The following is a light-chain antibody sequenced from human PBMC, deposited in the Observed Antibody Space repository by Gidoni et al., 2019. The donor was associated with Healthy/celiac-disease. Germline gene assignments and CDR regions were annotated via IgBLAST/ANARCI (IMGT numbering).Light chain of an antibody. Sequence: DIQMTQSPSTLSASVGDRVTITCRASQFISTWLAWYQVKPGKAPKRLIFKASSLESGVPSRFSGSGSGTEFSLTISSLQSDDFATYYCQQYYSQRAFGQGTKVEIK. J-gene: IGKJ1*01. CDR3: QQYYSQRA. CDR2: KAS. V-gene: IGKV1-5*03. CDR1: QFISTW.